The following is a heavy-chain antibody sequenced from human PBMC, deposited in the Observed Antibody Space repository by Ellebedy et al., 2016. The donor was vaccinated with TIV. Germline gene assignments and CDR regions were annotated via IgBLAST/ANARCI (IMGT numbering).Heavy chain of an antibody. CDR3: ARRIAARPDYYYAMDV. CDR2: IWYDGSNK. J-gene: IGHJ6*02. CDR1: GFTFRSYG. D-gene: IGHD6-6*01. Sequence: GGSLRLSCAAPGFTFRSYGMHWVRQAPGKGLEWVAVIWYDGSNKYYGDSVKGRFTISRDNSKNTLYLQMNSLRAEDTAVYYCARRIAARPDYYYAMDVWGQGTTVTVAS. V-gene: IGHV3-33*01.